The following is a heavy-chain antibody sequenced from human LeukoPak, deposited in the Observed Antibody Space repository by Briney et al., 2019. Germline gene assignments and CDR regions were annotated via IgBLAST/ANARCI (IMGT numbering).Heavy chain of an antibody. Sequence: PSDTLSLTCAVSGYSISSSSWWGWIRQPPGKGLEWIAYIYHSGTTYYNPSLQSRVTMSVDTSKNQFSLKLSSVTAADTAVYYCARLEGYYDSSGYYGPFDYWGQGTLVTVSS. J-gene: IGHJ4*02. CDR3: ARLEGYYDSSGYYGPFDY. CDR1: GYSISSSSW. V-gene: IGHV4-28*01. CDR2: IYHSGTT. D-gene: IGHD3-22*01.